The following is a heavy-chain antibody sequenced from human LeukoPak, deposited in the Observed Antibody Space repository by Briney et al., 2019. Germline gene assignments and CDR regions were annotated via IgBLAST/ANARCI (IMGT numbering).Heavy chain of an antibody. CDR3: ARAMVGYGGNSGVYYYYYGMDV. J-gene: IGHJ6*02. V-gene: IGHV1-18*01. CDR2: ISAYNGNT. CDR1: GYTFTSYG. Sequence: ASVKVSCKASGYTFTSYGISWVRQAPGQGLEWMGWISAYNGNTNYAQKLQGRVTMTTDTSMSTAYMELRSLRSDDTAVYYCARAMVGYGGNSGVYYYYYGMDVWGQGTTVTVSS. D-gene: IGHD4-23*01.